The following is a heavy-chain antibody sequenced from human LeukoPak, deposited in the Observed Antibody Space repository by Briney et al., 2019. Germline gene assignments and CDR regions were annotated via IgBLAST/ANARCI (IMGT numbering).Heavy chain of an antibody. Sequence: PGGSLRLSCAASGLTFSSYSMNWVRQAPGKGLEWVSSISSSSSYIYYADSVKGRFTISRDNAKNSLYLQMNRLRAEDAAVSYCSGERGYFYCSCYYDYWGQGTLVTVSS. D-gene: IGHD2-15*01. CDR3: SGERGYFYCSCYYDY. J-gene: IGHJ4*02. CDR1: GLTFSSYS. V-gene: IGHV3-21*01. CDR2: ISSSSSYI.